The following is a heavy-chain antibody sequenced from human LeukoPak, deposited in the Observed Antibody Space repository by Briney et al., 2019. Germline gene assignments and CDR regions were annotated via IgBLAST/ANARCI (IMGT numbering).Heavy chain of an antibody. D-gene: IGHD5-24*01. Sequence: GASVKVSCKPFNHTFTAYGINWVRQAPGQGLEWMGWIRSYIGKTNYAQKLQGRVTLTTDTTTSKAYMGLRSLRSDDTAIYYCARLCLPATRFDYWGQGTLVTVSS. CDR2: IRSYIGKT. J-gene: IGHJ4*02. CDR3: ARLCLPATRFDY. V-gene: IGHV1-18*01. CDR1: NHTFTAYG.